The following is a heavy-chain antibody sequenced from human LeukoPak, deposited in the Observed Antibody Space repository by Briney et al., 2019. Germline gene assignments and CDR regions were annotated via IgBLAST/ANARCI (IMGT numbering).Heavy chain of an antibody. Sequence: GGSLRLSCAASGFTFSSYSMNWVRQAPGKGLEWVSYISSSSSTIYYADSVKGRFTISRDNAKNSLYLQMNSLRAEDTAVYYCAREPYCSSTSCREVWFDPWGQGTLVTVSS. CDR3: AREPYCSSTSCREVWFDP. V-gene: IGHV3-48*04. J-gene: IGHJ5*02. CDR2: ISSSSSTI. CDR1: GFTFSSYS. D-gene: IGHD2-2*01.